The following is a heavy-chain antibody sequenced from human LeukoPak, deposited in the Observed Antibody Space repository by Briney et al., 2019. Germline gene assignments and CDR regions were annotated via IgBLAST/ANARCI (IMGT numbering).Heavy chain of an antibody. Sequence: PGGSLRLSCAASGFTFSSYGMHWVRQAPGKGLEWVAVISYDGSNKYYADSVKGRFTISRDNSKNTLYLQMNSLRAEDTAVYYCARGGDMATILDYWGQGTLVTVSS. CDR2: ISYDGSNK. D-gene: IGHD5-24*01. CDR3: ARGGDMATILDY. J-gene: IGHJ4*02. CDR1: GFTFSSYG. V-gene: IGHV3-30*03.